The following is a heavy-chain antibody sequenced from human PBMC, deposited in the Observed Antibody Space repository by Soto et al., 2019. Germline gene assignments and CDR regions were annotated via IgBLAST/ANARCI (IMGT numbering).Heavy chain of an antibody. J-gene: IGHJ4*02. CDR3: ASAYYDILTGYYPNDY. D-gene: IGHD3-9*01. Sequence: QVQLVESGGGVVQPGRSLRLSCAASGFTFSSYAMHWVRQAPGKGLEWVAVISYDGSNKYYADYVKGRFTISRDNSKNTLYLQMNSLRAEDTAVYYCASAYYDILTGYYPNDYWGQGTLVTVSS. V-gene: IGHV3-30-3*01. CDR1: GFTFSSYA. CDR2: ISYDGSNK.